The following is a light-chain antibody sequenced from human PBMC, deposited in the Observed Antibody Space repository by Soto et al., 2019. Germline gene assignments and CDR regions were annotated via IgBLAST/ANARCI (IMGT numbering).Light chain of an antibody. CDR2: RDT. Sequence: SYELTQPPSVSVSPGHTARITCSGDALPKQYAHWYQQKPGQAPVVLIYRDTERPSGIPERFSGSSSGTTVTLTISGVLAEDEADYYCQSADSSGTREVFGGGTKVTVL. CDR3: QSADSSGTREV. CDR1: ALPKQY. V-gene: IGLV3-25*02. J-gene: IGLJ2*01.